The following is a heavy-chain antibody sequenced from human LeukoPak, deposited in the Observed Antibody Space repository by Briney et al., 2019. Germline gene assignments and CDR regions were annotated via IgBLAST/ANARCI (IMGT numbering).Heavy chain of an antibody. CDR3: ASRGYFSVGSSPTPPYYYYGMDV. V-gene: IGHV1-18*01. CDR1: GYTFTSSG. D-gene: IGHD2-15*01. J-gene: IGHJ6*02. CDR2: ISAYNVNT. Sequence: GASVNVSCKASGYTFTSSGISWVRQAPGQGLEWMGWISAYNVNTNYAQKFQGRVTMTTDTSTSTAYMELRSLRSDDTAVYYCASRGYFSVGSSPTPPYYYYGMDVWGQGTTVTVSS.